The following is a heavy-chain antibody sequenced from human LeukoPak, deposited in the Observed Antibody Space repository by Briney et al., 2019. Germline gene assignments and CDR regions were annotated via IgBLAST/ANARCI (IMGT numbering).Heavy chain of an antibody. CDR2: IYSGSST. Sequence: GGSLRLSCAASGFTVSSNYMSWVRQAPGKGLEWVSVIYSGSSTYYADSVKGRFTISRDNSKNTLYLQMNSLRAEATAVYYCARDHDGSGFDYWGQGTLVTVSS. V-gene: IGHV3-53*01. CDR1: GFTVSSNY. CDR3: ARDHDGSGFDY. D-gene: IGHD3-10*01. J-gene: IGHJ4*02.